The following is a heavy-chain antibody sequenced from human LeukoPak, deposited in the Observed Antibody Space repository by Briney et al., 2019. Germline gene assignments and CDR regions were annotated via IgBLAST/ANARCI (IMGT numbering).Heavy chain of an antibody. CDR3: ARETLYDSSGYYFAY. CDR2: INHSGST. D-gene: IGHD3-22*01. J-gene: IGHJ4*02. CDR1: GGSFSGYY. Sequence: SETLSLTCAVYGGSFSGYYWSWIRQPPGKGLEWIGEINHSGSTNYSPSLKSRVTISVDTSKNQFSLKLSSVTAADTAVYYCARETLYDSSGYYFAYWGQGTLVTVSS. V-gene: IGHV4-34*01.